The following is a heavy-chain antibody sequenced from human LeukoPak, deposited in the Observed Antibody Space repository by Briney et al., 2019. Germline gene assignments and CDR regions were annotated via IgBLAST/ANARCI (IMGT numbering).Heavy chain of an antibody. J-gene: IGHJ5*02. Sequence: ASVKVSCKASGYTFTRNGISWVRQAPGQGLEWMGWISVHNDERNHAQNFQGRVTMTTETSTSTAYMELRNLTSDDTAVYYCARGLYSSGWYPYNWLDPWGQGTLVIVSS. CDR1: GYTFTRNG. D-gene: IGHD6-19*01. V-gene: IGHV1-18*04. CDR2: ISVHNDER. CDR3: ARGLYSSGWYPYNWLDP.